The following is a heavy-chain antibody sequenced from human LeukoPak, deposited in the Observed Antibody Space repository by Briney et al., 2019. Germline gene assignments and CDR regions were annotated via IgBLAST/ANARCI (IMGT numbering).Heavy chain of an antibody. D-gene: IGHD6-19*01. CDR3: AKDDAAGRYGMDV. Sequence: GGSLRLSCAASGFTFSSYAMHWVRQAPGKGLEWVAVISYDGSNKYYADSVKGRFTISRDNSKNTLYLQMNSLRAEDTAVYYCAKDDAAGRYGMDVWGQGTTVTVSS. J-gene: IGHJ6*02. V-gene: IGHV3-30*04. CDR1: GFTFSSYA. CDR2: ISYDGSNK.